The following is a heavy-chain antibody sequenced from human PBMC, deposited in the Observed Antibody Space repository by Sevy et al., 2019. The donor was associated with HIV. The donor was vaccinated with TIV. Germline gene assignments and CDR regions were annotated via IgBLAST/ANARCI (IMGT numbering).Heavy chain of an antibody. D-gene: IGHD3-10*01. CDR2: IIPIFGST. CDR1: GGTFSDYA. J-gene: IGHJ4*02. Sequence: ASVKVSCKASGGTFSDYAISWVRQAPGQGLEWMGGIIPIFGSTNYAQKFQGRVTITADKSTSTVYMELSSLRSEASALYYCARFKYYGSESLYYFDYWGQGTLVTVSS. V-gene: IGHV1-69*06. CDR3: ARFKYYGSESLYYFDY.